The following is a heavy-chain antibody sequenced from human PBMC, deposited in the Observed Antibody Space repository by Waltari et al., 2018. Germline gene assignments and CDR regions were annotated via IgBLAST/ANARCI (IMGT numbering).Heavy chain of an antibody. CDR1: GYTFPSYY. V-gene: IGHV1-46*01. J-gene: IGHJ3*02. CDR2: INPRGGST. CDR3: ARAGGSYAFDI. D-gene: IGHD1-26*01. Sequence: QVQLVQSGAEVKKPGASVKVSCQASGYTFPSYYMPWVRQAPGQGLEWMGIINPRGGSTSYAQKFQGRVTMTRDTSTSTVYMELSSLRSEDTAVYYCARAGGSYAFDIWGQGTMATVSS.